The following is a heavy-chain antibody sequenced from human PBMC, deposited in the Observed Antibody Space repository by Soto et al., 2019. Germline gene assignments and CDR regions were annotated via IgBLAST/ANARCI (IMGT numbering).Heavy chain of an antibody. CDR3: ARERGGYRYGDY. CDR1: GYPFSNYG. J-gene: IGHJ4*02. CDR2: VNIDKGNT. Sequence: QVQLVQSGPEVKKPGASVRVSCKPSGYPFSNYGISWMRQAPGQGLEWMGWVNIDKGNTKYAQKFQDRVTMTTDTSTRTVYLELRSLRSDATALYYCARERGGYRYGDYWGQGTLVTVSS. D-gene: IGHD5-18*01. V-gene: IGHV1-18*01.